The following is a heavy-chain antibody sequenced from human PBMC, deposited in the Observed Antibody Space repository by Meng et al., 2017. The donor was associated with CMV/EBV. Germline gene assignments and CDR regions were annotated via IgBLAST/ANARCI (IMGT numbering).Heavy chain of an antibody. CDR2: ISGNGGTT. CDR1: GFTFSSYP. Sequence: EVQLVESGGGLVQPGGSLRLSCAASGFTFSSYPMSWVRQVPGKGLEWVSTISGNGGTTFYADSVKGRFTISRDNSKNTVYLQMNSLRVDDTAVYYCAKGGLFGVVIVHFDYWGQGTLVTVSS. CDR3: AKGGLFGVVIVHFDY. V-gene: IGHV3-23*04. J-gene: IGHJ4*02. D-gene: IGHD3-3*01.